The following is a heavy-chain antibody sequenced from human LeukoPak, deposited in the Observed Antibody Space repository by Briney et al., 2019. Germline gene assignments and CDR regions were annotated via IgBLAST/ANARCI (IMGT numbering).Heavy chain of an antibody. V-gene: IGHV4-30-2*01. Sequence: PSETLSLTCAVSGGSISSGGYSWRWIRQPPGKGLEWIGYIYHSGSTYYNPSLKSRVTISVDRSKNQFSLKLSSVTAADTAVYYCAREVVGLDYYGSRSLHYFDNWGQGTLVTVSS. D-gene: IGHD3-10*01. CDR3: AREVVGLDYYGSRSLHYFDN. J-gene: IGHJ4*02. CDR1: GGSISSGGYS. CDR2: IYHSGST.